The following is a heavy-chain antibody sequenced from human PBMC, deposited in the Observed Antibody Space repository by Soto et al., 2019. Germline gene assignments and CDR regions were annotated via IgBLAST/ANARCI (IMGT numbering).Heavy chain of an antibody. J-gene: IGHJ6*02. CDR2: ISYDGSNK. V-gene: IGHV3-30-3*01. CDR1: GFTFSSYA. CDR3: ARVQRAAINYYYYGMDV. Sequence: LRLSCAASGFTFSSYAMHWVRQAPGKGLEWVAVISYDGSNKYYADSVKGRFTISRDNSKNTLYLQMNRLRAEDTAVYYCARVQRAAINYYYYGMDVWGQGTTVTVSS. D-gene: IGHD2-2*02.